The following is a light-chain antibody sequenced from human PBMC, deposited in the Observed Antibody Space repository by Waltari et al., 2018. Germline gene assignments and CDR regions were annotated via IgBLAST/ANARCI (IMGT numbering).Light chain of an antibody. V-gene: IGKV1-5*03. CDR3: QEYDSLPVT. CDR1: QSVKNN. Sequence: DIQMTQSPSTLSAYVGDRVIITCRASQSVKNNLAWYQQKPGKAPKVLVHKSSRLESGVPSRFSGSGYGTKFTLTISSLQPDDFATYYCQEYDSLPVTFGGGTKVEIK. J-gene: IGKJ4*01. CDR2: KSS.